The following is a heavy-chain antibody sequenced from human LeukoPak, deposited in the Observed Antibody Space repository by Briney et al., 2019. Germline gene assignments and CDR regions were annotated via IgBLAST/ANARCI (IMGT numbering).Heavy chain of an antibody. D-gene: IGHD3-10*01. CDR2: INPNSGRT. V-gene: IGHV1-2*02. CDR3: ARDAYGSGSYSYN. Sequence: GASVKVSCKASGYTFTGYYIHWVRQAPGQGLEWMGWINPNSGRTNYAQKFQGRVTMTRDTSISTAYMELSRLRSDDTAVYYCARDAYGSGSYSYNWGQGTLVTVSS. J-gene: IGHJ4*02. CDR1: GYTFTGYY.